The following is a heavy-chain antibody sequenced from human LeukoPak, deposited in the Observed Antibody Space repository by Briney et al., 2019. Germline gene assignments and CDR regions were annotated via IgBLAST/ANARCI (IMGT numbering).Heavy chain of an antibody. D-gene: IGHD3-16*02. J-gene: IGHJ4*02. V-gene: IGHV4-34*01. Sequence: SETLSLTCTLYGGSLNDSDWSWIRQPPGKGLEWIGEITHSGGTHYNPSLWSRLTISTDTSRNKLSLQLTSVTAADTGAYFCARVSDIMISFGGAISYFDYWGQGALVTVSS. CDR1: GGSLNDSD. CDR2: ITHSGGT. CDR3: ARVSDIMISFGGAISYFDY.